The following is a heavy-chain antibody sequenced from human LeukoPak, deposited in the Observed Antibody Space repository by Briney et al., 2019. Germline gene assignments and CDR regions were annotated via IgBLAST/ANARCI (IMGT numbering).Heavy chain of an antibody. CDR3: ARDRFDSSGSGYFDY. V-gene: IGHV1-69*13. D-gene: IGHD3-22*01. J-gene: IGHJ4*02. CDR2: IIPIFGTA. Sequence: SVKVSCKASGGTFSSYAISWVRQAPGQGLEWMGGIIPIFGTANYAQKFQGRVTITADESTSTAYMELSSLRSEDTAVYYCARDRFDSSGSGYFDYWGQGTLVTVSS. CDR1: GGTFSSYA.